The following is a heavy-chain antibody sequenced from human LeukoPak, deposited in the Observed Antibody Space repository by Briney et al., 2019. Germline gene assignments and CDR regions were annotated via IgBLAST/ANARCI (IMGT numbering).Heavy chain of an antibody. CDR1: GGTFSSYA. V-gene: IGHV1-69*04. D-gene: IGHD1-26*01. CDR3: ASTYSGSYGENAFDI. Sequence: SVKVFCKASGGTFSSYAISWVRQAPGQGLEWMGRIIPIFGIANYAQKFQGRVTITADKSTSTAYMELSSLRSEDTAVYYCASTYSGSYGENAFDIWGQGTMVTVSS. CDR2: IIPIFGIA. J-gene: IGHJ3*02.